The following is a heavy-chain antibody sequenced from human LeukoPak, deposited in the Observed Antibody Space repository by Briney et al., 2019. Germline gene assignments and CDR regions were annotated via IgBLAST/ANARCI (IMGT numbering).Heavy chain of an antibody. J-gene: IGHJ4*02. CDR2: ISTYNANT. CDR3: ARAYGGDSELDY. V-gene: IGHV1-18*01. D-gene: IGHD4-23*01. Sequence: GASVKVSCKASGYTFTSYDINWVRQAPGQGLEWMGWISTYNANTNYAQKLQGRVTMTTDTSTGTVYMELRSLRSDDTAVYYCARAYGGDSELDYWGQGTLVTVSS. CDR1: GYTFTSYD.